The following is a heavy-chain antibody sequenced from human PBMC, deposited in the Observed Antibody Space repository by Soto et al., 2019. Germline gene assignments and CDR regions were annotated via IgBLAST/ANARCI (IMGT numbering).Heavy chain of an antibody. J-gene: IGHJ5*02. CDR1: GGSFSGYY. D-gene: IGHD6-13*01. CDR3: ARRKAAAVGWFDP. Sequence: SETLSLTCAVYGGSFSGYYWTWIRQPPGKGLEWIGYIYYSGSTNYNPSLKSRVTISVDTSKNQFSLKLSSVTAADTAVYYCARRKAAAVGWFDPWGQGPLVTVSS. V-gene: IGHV4-59*08. CDR2: IYYSGST.